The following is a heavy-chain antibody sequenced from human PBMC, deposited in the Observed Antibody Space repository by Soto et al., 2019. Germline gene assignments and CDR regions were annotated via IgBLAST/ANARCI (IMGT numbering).Heavy chain of an antibody. CDR3: ARARPDHVYSGGWFDP. Sequence: SETLSDTYTVSGGSIGSGGYSWSWIRQHPGKGLEWIWYIYYSGSPYYNPSLKSRVTISVDTSNNQLSQQLSSVTAADTAVYYCARARPDHVYSGGWFDPWGQGTLVTVPS. CDR2: IYYSGSP. V-gene: IGHV4-31*03. CDR1: GGSIGSGGYS. D-gene: IGHD2-15*01. J-gene: IGHJ5*02.